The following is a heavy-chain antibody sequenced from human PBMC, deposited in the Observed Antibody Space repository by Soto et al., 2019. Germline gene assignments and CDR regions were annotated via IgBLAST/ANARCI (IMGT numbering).Heavy chain of an antibody. V-gene: IGHV1-18*01. CDR3: ARDSADIMITFGGVEIDY. D-gene: IGHD3-16*01. J-gene: IGHJ4*02. CDR2: ISAYNGNT. Sequence: ASVKVSCKASGYTFTSYGISWVRQAPGQGLEWMGWISAYNGNTNYAQKLQGRVTMTTDTSTSTAYMELRSLRSDDTAVYYCARDSADIMITFGGVEIDYWGQGTLVTVSS. CDR1: GYTFTSYG.